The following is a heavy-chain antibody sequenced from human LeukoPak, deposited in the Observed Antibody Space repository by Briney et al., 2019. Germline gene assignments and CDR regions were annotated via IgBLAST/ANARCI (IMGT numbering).Heavy chain of an antibody. J-gene: IGHJ5*02. CDR3: ARGDGSTMVRGVSRYGWLDP. D-gene: IGHD3-10*01. V-gene: IGHV4-4*07. CDR2: IFTTGST. CDR1: GGFISTYY. Sequence: SETLSLTCPVSGGFISTYYWTWIRQPAGRGLEWIGRIFTTGSTNYNPSLMSRVTMSVDTSKSQFSLKLRSVTAADTAVYYCARGDGSTMVRGVSRYGWLDPWGQGALVTVSS.